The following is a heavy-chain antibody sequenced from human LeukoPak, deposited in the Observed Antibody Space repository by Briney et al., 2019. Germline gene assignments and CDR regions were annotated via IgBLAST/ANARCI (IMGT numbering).Heavy chain of an antibody. D-gene: IGHD2-15*01. CDR2: IYTSGRT. CDR1: GGSISSAGYY. CDR3: ARDIFYFDY. J-gene: IGHJ4*02. Sequence: SETLSLTCTVSGGSISSAGYYWSWIRQPAGKGLEWIGRIYTSGRTTYNPSLQSRVTISVDTSKKQVSLTLDSVTAADTATYYCARDIFYFDYWGQGIQVTVSS. V-gene: IGHV4-61*02.